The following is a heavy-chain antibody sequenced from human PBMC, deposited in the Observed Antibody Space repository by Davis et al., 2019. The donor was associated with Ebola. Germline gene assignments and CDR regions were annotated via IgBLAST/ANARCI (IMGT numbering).Heavy chain of an antibody. CDR2: IYSGGST. V-gene: IGHV3-53*01. CDR1: GFTVSSNY. J-gene: IGHJ4*02. CDR3: ARGITMVQGDD. Sequence: PGGSLRLSCAASGFTVSSNYMSWVRQAPGKGLEWVSVIYSGGSTYYADSVKGRFTISRDNSKNTLYLQMNSLRAEDTAVYYCARGITMVQGDDWGQGTLVTVSS. D-gene: IGHD3-10*01.